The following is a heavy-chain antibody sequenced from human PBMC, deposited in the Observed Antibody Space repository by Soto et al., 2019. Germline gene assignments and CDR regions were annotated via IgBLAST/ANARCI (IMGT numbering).Heavy chain of an antibody. CDR2: ISYDGSNK. Sequence: GGSLRLSCAASGFTFSSYGMHWVRQAPGKGLEWVAVISYDGSNKYYADSVKGRFTISRDNSKNTLYLQMNSLRAEDTAVYYCAKDLGGRIQGKRPYYYYGMDVWGQGTTVTVSS. CDR3: AKDLGGRIQGKRPYYYYGMDV. J-gene: IGHJ6*02. V-gene: IGHV3-30*18. CDR1: GFTFSSYG. D-gene: IGHD1-26*01.